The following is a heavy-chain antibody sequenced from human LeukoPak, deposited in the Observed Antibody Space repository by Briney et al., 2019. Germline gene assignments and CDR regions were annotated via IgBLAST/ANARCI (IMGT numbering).Heavy chain of an antibody. J-gene: IGHJ5*02. D-gene: IGHD2-15*01. CDR2: IKQDGSEK. CDR3: ASRGEGYCSGGSCYPYNWFDP. CDR1: GFTFSSYW. Sequence: GGSLRLSCAASGFTFSSYWMSWVRQAPGKGLEWVANIKQDGSEKYYVDSVKGRFTISRDNAKNSLYLQMNSLRAEDTAVYYCASRGEGYCSGGSCYPYNWFDPWGQGTLVTVSS. V-gene: IGHV3-7*01.